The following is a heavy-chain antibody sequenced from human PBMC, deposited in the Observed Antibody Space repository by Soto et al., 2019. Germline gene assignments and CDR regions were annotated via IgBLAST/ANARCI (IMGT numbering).Heavy chain of an antibody. V-gene: IGHV4-31*03. CDR2: IYYSGST. CDR1: GGSISSGGYY. J-gene: IGHJ4*02. D-gene: IGHD6-13*01. Sequence: QVQLQESGPGLVKPSQTLSLTCTVSGGSISSGGYYWSWIRQHPGKGLEGIGYIYYSGSTYYNPSLKRRVTVLVDTCKNQSARKLSSVTAGGTAVYYCAIADAGTFRNFDYWGQGNKVTVSS. CDR3: AIADAGTFRNFDY.